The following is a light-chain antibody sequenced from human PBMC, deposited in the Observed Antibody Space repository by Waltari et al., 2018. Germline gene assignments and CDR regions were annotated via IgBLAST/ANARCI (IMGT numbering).Light chain of an antibody. V-gene: IGLV2-14*01. CDR3: SSYTSSSTLV. CDR1: SMDVGGYNY. J-gene: IGLJ2*01. Sequence: QSALTQPASVSGSPGQSITISCTGTSMDVGGYNYVSWYQQHPGKAPKLMIYEVSNRPSGVSKRFSGSKSGNTASLTISGLQAEDEADYYCSSYTSSSTLVFGGGTKLTVL. CDR2: EVS.